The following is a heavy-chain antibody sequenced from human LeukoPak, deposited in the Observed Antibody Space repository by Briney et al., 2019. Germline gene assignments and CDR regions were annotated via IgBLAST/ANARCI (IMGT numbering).Heavy chain of an antibody. J-gene: IGHJ5*02. CDR2: IYYSGST. D-gene: IGHD3-10*01. Sequence: SETLSLTCTVSGGSISSYYWSWIRQPQGKGLEWIGYIYYSGSTNYNPSLKSRVTITVDPSKNQFSLKLSSVTAADTAVYYCARVSYGSGSYNWFDPWGQGTLVTVSS. CDR1: GGSISSYY. V-gene: IGHV4-59*01. CDR3: ARVSYGSGSYNWFDP.